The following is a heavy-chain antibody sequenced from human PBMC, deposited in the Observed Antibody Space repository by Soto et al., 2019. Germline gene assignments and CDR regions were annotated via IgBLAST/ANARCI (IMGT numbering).Heavy chain of an antibody. V-gene: IGHV1-18*01. CDR1: GYTFTSYD. J-gene: IGHJ4*02. CDR2: ISTDNGNT. D-gene: IGHD3-10*01. Sequence: ASVKVSCKASGYTFTSYDITWVRQAPGQGLEWMGWISTDNGNTNYAQKFQGRVTMTTDTFTSTGYMELRNLRSDDTAVYYCARRGVLPDYWGQGTLVTVSS. CDR3: ARRGVLPDY.